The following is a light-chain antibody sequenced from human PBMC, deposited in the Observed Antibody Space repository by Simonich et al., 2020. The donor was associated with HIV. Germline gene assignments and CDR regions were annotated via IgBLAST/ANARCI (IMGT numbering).Light chain of an antibody. Sequence: DIQLTQSPSFLSASVGDRVTITCRASQGISSYLAWYHQKPGKAPKLLIYAASTLQSGVPSRFSGSGSGTEFTLTISSLQPEDFATYYCQQYDNLPWTFGQGTKVEIK. CDR1: QGISSY. CDR3: QQYDNLPWT. J-gene: IGKJ1*01. V-gene: IGKV1-9*01. CDR2: AAS.